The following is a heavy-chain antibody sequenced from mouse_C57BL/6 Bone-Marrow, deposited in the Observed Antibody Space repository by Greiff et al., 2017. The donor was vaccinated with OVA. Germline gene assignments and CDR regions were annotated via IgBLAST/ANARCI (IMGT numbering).Heavy chain of an antibody. D-gene: IGHD1-1*01. CDR3: ARWGPSTTDYYAMDY. CDR2: IRSKSNNYAT. V-gene: IGHV10-1*01. CDR1: GFSFNTYA. Sequence: EVQLVESGGGLVQPKGSLKLSCAASGFSFNTYAMNWVRQAPGKGLEWVARIRSKSNNYATYYAVSVKDRFTISRDDSESMLYLQMNNLKTEDTAMYYCARWGPSTTDYYAMDYWGQGTTVTVSS. J-gene: IGHJ4*01.